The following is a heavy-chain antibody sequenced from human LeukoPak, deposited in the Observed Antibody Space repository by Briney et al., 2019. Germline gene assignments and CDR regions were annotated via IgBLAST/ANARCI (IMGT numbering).Heavy chain of an antibody. V-gene: IGHV1-69*05. CDR1: GGTFSTYP. CDR3: ARTYYYDSSDYSHFDAFDI. J-gene: IGHJ3*02. D-gene: IGHD3-22*01. CDR2: IIPMFGTT. Sequence: SVKVSCKASGGTFSTYPINWVRQAPGQGLVWMGKIIPMFGTTNYAQKFQGRVRITTDESTSTAYMELSSLRSEDTAVYYCARTYYYDSSDYSHFDAFDIWGQGTMVTVSS.